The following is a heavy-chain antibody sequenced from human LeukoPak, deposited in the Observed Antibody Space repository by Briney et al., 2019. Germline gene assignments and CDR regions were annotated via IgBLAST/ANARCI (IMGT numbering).Heavy chain of an antibody. CDR1: GFTFSSYG. D-gene: IGHD3-22*01. V-gene: IGHV3-30*03. CDR2: MPNDRRNN. J-gene: IGHJ4*02. Sequence: GGSLRLSCAASGFTFSSYGMHWVRQAPDKGLEWVAVMPNDRRNNYYAESVKGRFTISRDNSKNTLYLQMNSLRTEDTAVYYCATSRDFYDTSGYYPYYFDCWGQGTLATVSS. CDR3: ATSRDFYDTSGYYPYYFDC.